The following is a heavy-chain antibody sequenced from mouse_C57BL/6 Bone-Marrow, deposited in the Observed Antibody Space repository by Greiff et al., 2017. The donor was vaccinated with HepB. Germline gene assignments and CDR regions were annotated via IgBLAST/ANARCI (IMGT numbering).Heavy chain of an antibody. CDR3: ASIYYYGTWYFDV. CDR2: IWSGGST. J-gene: IGHJ1*03. V-gene: IGHV2-2*01. D-gene: IGHD1-1*01. CDR1: GFSLTSYG. Sequence: VQLQQSGPGLVQPSQSLSITCTVSGFSLTSYGVHWVRQSPGKGLEWLGVIWSGGSTDYNAAFISRLSISKDNSKSQVFFKMNSLQADDTAIYYCASIYYYGTWYFDVWGTGTTVTVSS.